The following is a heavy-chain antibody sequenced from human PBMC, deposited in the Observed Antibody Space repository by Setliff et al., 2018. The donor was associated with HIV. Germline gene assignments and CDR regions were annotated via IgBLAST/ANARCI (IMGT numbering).Heavy chain of an antibody. Sequence: GGSLRLSCAASGFTFSGYSMNWVRQAPGKGLEWVSSISSNSTYIYYAGSVKGRFTISRDNAKNSLYLQMNSLRAEDTAVYYCAYYSSGSFYLGYYFYHGMDVWGQGTTVTVSS. V-gene: IGHV3-21*01. J-gene: IGHJ6*02. CDR3: AYYSSGSFYLGYYFYHGMDV. CDR2: ISSNSTYI. D-gene: IGHD3-10*01. CDR1: GFTFSGYS.